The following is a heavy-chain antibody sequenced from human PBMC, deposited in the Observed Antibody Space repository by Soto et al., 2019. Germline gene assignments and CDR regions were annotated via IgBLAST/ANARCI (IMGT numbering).Heavy chain of an antibody. J-gene: IGHJ4*02. D-gene: IGHD3-10*01. CDR1: GYTFTAYY. CDR2: INPNGGGT. Sequence: QVQLVQSGAEMKKPGASVKVSCESSGYTFTAYYIHWVRQAPGHGLEWMGWINPNGGGTKYAQQFQARVTLTRDTSINTAYMELTRLTSDDTAVYYCAKAVHTMVQGGRFRVDQWSQGTLVTVSS. CDR3: AKAVHTMVQGGRFRVDQ. V-gene: IGHV1-2*02.